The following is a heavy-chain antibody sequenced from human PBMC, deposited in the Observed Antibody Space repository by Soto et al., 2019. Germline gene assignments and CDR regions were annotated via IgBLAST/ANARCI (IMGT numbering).Heavy chain of an antibody. J-gene: IGHJ4*02. D-gene: IGHD3-22*01. CDR3: ASERYYYDSSGSFDY. CDR1: VVSISSYY. Sequence: TSETLSLTCTVSVVSISSYYLSWIRQPPVKGLEWIGYIYYSGSTNYNPSLKSRVTISLDTSKNQFSLKLSSVTAADTAVYYCASERYYYDSSGSFDYWGQGTLVTVSS. CDR2: IYYSGST. V-gene: IGHV4-59*01.